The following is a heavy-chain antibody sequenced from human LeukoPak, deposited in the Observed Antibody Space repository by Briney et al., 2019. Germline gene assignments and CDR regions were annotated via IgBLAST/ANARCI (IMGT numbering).Heavy chain of an antibody. V-gene: IGHV4-59*08. J-gene: IGHJ6*02. Sequence: PSQTLSLTCTVSGGSISSYYWSWIRQPPGKGLEWIGYIYYSGSTNYNPSLKSRVTISVDTSKNQFSLKLSSVTAADTAVYYCARGDGSGWPGGVYYYYGMDVWGQGTTVTVSS. CDR2: IYYSGST. D-gene: IGHD6-19*01. CDR1: GGSISSYY. CDR3: ARGDGSGWPGGVYYYYGMDV.